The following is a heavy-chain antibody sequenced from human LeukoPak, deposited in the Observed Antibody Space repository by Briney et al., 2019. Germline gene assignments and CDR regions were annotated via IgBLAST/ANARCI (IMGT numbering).Heavy chain of an antibody. Sequence: GGSLRLSCAASGFTFSSYAMHWVSQAPGKGLEWVAVIWYDGSNKYYADSVKGRFTIPRDNPKNTLYLQMNSLRAEDTAVYYCARDQYQSDYGSDYWGQGTLVTVSS. J-gene: IGHJ4*02. CDR1: GFTFSSYA. CDR3: ARDQYQSDYGSDY. V-gene: IGHV3-33*08. D-gene: IGHD4-17*01. CDR2: IWYDGSNK.